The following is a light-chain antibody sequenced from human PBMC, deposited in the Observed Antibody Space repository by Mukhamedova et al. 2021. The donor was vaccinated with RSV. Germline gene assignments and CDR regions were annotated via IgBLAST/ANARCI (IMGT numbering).Light chain of an antibody. CDR3: QDYSTAPWP. J-gene: IGKJ1*01. Sequence: WYQRRVHGKVPKLLIYAASTLQSGAPSRFSGSGSGTDFSLTISRLQPEDVATYYCQDYSTAPWPFGQGTKVEIK. CDR2: AAS. V-gene: IGKV1-27*01.